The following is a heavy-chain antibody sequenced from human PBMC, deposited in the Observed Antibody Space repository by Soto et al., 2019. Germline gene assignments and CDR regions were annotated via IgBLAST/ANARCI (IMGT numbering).Heavy chain of an antibody. D-gene: IGHD6-13*01. J-gene: IGHJ3*02. CDR3: ARDMSSSSWVPRVFDI. CDR2: INPSGGST. Sequence: ASVKVSCKASGYTFTSYYIHWVRQAPGQGLEWLGIINPSGGSTRYAQKFQGRVTMTKDTSTSTDYMELSSLRSEDTAVYYCARDMSSSSWVPRVFDIWGQGTMVTVSS. CDR1: GYTFTSYY. V-gene: IGHV1-46*03.